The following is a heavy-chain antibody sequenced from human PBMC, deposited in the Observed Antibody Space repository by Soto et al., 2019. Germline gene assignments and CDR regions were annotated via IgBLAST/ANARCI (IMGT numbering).Heavy chain of an antibody. D-gene: IGHD3-3*01. CDR3: ATLRSGFLYYFAH. CDR2: ISDSGDST. J-gene: IGHJ4*02. V-gene: IGHV3-23*01. Sequence: GGSLRLSCAASGFTFRTYAMTWVRQAPGKGLEWVSDISDSGDSTYYADSVKGRFNISRDNSKNTLYLQMNSLTAADTAVYYCATLRSGFLYYFAHRGQGTLVTVSS. CDR1: GFTFRTYA.